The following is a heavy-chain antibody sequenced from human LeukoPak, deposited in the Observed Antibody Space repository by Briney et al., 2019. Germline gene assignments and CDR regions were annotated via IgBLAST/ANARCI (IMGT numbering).Heavy chain of an antibody. J-gene: IGHJ4*02. V-gene: IGHV1-46*01. CDR1: GYTFTSYY. D-gene: IGHD3-3*01. CDR3: ARLVYDPDYDSSGY. Sequence: ASVKVSCKASGYTFTSYYMHWVRQAPGQGLEWMGIINPSGGSTSYAQKFQGRVTITADKSTSTAYMELSSLRSEDTAVYYCARLVYDPDYDSSGYWGQGTLVTVSS. CDR2: INPSGGST.